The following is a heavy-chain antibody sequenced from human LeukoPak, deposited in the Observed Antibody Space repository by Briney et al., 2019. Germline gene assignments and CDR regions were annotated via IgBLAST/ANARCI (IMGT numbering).Heavy chain of an antibody. CDR1: GGSFSGYY. CDR3: ARRTSSSWYMVLHYYYGMDV. Sequence: SETLSLTCAVYGGSFSGYYWSWLRQPPGKGLEWIGEINHSGSTNYNPSLKSRVTISVDTSKNQFSLKLSSVTAADTAVYYCARRTSSSWYMVLHYYYGMDVWGQGTTVTVSS. J-gene: IGHJ6*02. D-gene: IGHD6-13*01. V-gene: IGHV4-34*01. CDR2: INHSGST.